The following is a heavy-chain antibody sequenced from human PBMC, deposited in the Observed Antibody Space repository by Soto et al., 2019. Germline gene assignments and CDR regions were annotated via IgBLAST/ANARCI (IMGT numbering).Heavy chain of an antibody. V-gene: IGHV1-24*01. CDR1: GHTLTEFT. J-gene: IGHJ6*02. CDR3: AADRAGLAVAGSSARSFGDYYYEMDV. D-gene: IGHD6-19*01. Sequence: ASVKLSCKFSGHTLTEFTMHCVRPAPGQGLEWMGGFDPEDGETIYAQKFQGRVTMTEDTSTDTAYMELTSLRSEDTAIYYCAADRAGLAVAGSSARSFGDYYYEMDVWGQGTGVNVS. CDR2: FDPEDGET.